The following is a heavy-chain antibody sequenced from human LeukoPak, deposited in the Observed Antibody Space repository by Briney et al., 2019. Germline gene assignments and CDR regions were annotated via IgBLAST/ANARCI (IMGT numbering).Heavy chain of an antibody. CDR2: IYYSGST. J-gene: IGHJ4*02. D-gene: IGHD6-13*01. Sequence: SETLSLTCTVSGGSISSSSYYWGCIRQPPGKGLEWIGSIYYSGSTYYNPSLKSRVTISVDTSKNQFSLKLSSVTAADTAVYYWGRIAAAGMGVPCFDYGGRGPLATAPS. CDR3: GRIAAAGMGVPCFDY. V-gene: IGHV4-39*01. CDR1: GGSISSSSYY.